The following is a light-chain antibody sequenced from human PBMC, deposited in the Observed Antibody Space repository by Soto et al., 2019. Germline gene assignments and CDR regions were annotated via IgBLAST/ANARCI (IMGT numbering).Light chain of an antibody. CDR3: SSYTSSNSVV. Sequence: QSALTQPPSASGSPGQSVAISCTGTSSDVGGYNYVSWYQQHPGKAPTLMIYEVNNRPSGVPDRFSGSNSGNTASLTVAGLQAEDEDDYYGSSYTSSNSVVFGGGTKVTVL. V-gene: IGLV2-8*01. CDR1: SSDVGGYNY. CDR2: EVN. J-gene: IGLJ2*01.